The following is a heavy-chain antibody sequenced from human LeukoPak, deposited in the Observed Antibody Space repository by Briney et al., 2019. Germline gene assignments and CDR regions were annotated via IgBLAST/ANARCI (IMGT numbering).Heavy chain of an antibody. D-gene: IGHD3-22*01. CDR1: GYTFTSYY. J-gene: IGHJ4*02. CDR3: ARERGTYYDSSGYSFDY. CDR2: INPSGGST. V-gene: IGHV1-46*01. Sequence: ASVKVSCKASGYTFTSYYMHWVRQAPGHRLEWMGIINPSGGSTSYAQKFQGRVTMTRDTSTSPVYMELSSLRSEDSAVDYCARERGTYYDSSGYSFDYWGQGTLVTVSS.